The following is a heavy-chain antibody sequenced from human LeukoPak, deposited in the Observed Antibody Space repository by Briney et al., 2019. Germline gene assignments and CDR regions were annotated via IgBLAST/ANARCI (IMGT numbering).Heavy chain of an antibody. D-gene: IGHD3-9*01. Sequence: GGSLRLSCAASGFTFSSYWMSWVRQAPGKGLEGVANIKQDGSEKYYVDSVKGRFTISRDNAKNSLYLQMNSLRAEDTAVYYCARAYLLSYFDYWGQGTLVTVSS. CDR3: ARAYLLSYFDY. CDR2: IKQDGSEK. CDR1: GFTFSSYW. J-gene: IGHJ4*02. V-gene: IGHV3-7*01.